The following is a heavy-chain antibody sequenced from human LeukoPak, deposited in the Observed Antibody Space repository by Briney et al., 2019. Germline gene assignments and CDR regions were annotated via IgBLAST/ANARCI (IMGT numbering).Heavy chain of an antibody. CDR3: ARFYSSSWHPPDY. J-gene: IGHJ4*02. Sequence: ASVKVSCKASGYTFTSYYMHWVRQATGQGLEWMGWMNPNSGNTGYAQKFQGRVTMTRNTSISTAYMELSSLRSEDTAVYYCARFYSSSWHPPDYWGQGTLVTVSS. CDR2: MNPNSGNT. V-gene: IGHV1-8*02. CDR1: GYTFTSYY. D-gene: IGHD6-13*01.